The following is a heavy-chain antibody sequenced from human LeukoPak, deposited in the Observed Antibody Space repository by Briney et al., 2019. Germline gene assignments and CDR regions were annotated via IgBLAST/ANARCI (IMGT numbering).Heavy chain of an antibody. CDR3: ARDRTPLNGYYNDRSGYYYSY. CDR1: GYTFSSYG. J-gene: IGHJ4*02. V-gene: IGHV1-18*01. D-gene: IGHD3-22*01. CDR2: ISAYDGNT. Sequence: EASVKVSCKASGYTFSSYGISWVQQAPGLGLEWMGWISAYDGNTNYAQKVQGRVTMTTDTSTSTAYLELRSLRSDDTAVYYCARDRTPLNGYYNDRSGYYYSYWGQGTLVTVSS.